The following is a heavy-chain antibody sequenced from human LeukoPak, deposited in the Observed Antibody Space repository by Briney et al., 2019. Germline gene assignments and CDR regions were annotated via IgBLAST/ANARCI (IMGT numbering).Heavy chain of an antibody. CDR2: INSDGSST. J-gene: IGHJ4*02. CDR1: GFTFSSHW. V-gene: IGHV3-74*01. Sequence: GGSLRLSCEASGFTFSSHWMHWVRQAPGKGLVWVSRINSDGSSTSYADSVKGRFTISRDNAKKSLYLQMSSLRGEDTAIYYCARVAGGPDYWGQGTLVTVSS. CDR3: ARVAGGPDY. D-gene: IGHD3-16*01.